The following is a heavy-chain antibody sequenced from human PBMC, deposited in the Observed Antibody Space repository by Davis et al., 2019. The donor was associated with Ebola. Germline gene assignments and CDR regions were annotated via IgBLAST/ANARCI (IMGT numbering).Heavy chain of an antibody. D-gene: IGHD6-19*01. V-gene: IGHV4-39*07. CDR1: GGSFSGYY. J-gene: IGHJ4*02. CDR2: IYYSGST. Sequence: SETLSLTCTVYGGSFSGYYWGWIRQPPGKGLEWIGSIYYSGSTYYNPSLKSRVTISVDTSKNQFSLKLSSVTAADTAMYYCARSHSSGWTYYFDYWGQGTLVTVSS. CDR3: ARSHSSGWTYYFDY.